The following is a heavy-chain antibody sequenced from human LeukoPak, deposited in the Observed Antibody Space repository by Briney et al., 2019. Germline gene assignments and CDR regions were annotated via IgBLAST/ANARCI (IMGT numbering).Heavy chain of an antibody. CDR2: ISSSSSYI. V-gene: IGHV3-21*01. J-gene: IGHJ6*02. CDR3: GKDVLAGGLDV. CDR1: GFTFSSYS. Sequence: GGSLRLSCAASGFTFSSYSMNWVRQAPGKGLEWVSSISSSSSYIYYADSVKGRFTISRDNAKNSPYLQMNSLRAEDTAVYYCGKDVLAGGLDVWGQGTTVTVSS.